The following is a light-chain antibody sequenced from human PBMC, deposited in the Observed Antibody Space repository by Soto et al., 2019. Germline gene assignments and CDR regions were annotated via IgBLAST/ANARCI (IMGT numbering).Light chain of an antibody. CDR2: GAS. CDR3: HQYNNWPPLFT. J-gene: IGKJ3*01. CDR1: QTVNSN. V-gene: IGKV3-15*01. Sequence: EIVLTQSPATLFVSPGERATLSCRASQTVNSNLAWYQQKPGQAPRLLIYGASTRATGIPARFSGSGSGTEFTLTISSLQSEDFAVYYCHQYNNWPPLFTFGPGTTVEIK.